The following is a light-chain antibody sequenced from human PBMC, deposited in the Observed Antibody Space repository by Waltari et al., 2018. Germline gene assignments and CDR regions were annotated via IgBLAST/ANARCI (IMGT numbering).Light chain of an antibody. V-gene: IGLV6-57*03. Sequence: NFMLTQPHSVSESPGKTVTISCTRSSGSIASNYVQWYQQRPGSAPTAVIYEDKQRPSGVPDRFSGSIDSSSNSAALPISGLKTEDEADYYCQSYDSRNHVVFGGGTKLTVL. CDR1: SGSIASNY. CDR3: QSYDSRNHVV. CDR2: EDK. J-gene: IGLJ2*01.